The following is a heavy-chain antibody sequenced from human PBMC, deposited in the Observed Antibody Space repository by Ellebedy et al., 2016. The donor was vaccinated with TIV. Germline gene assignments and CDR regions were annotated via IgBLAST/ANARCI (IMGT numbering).Heavy chain of an antibody. J-gene: IGHJ4*02. Sequence: GESLKISCKGSGYSFTSYWIGWVRQMPGKGLEWMGIIYPGDSDTRYSPSFQGQVTISVDKSISTAYLPWGSLKASDTAMIYCARSPGYCTNGVCYDYWGLGTLVTVSS. D-gene: IGHD2-8*01. CDR1: GYSFTSYW. CDR3: ARSPGYCTNGVCYDY. CDR2: IYPGDSDT. V-gene: IGHV5-51*01.